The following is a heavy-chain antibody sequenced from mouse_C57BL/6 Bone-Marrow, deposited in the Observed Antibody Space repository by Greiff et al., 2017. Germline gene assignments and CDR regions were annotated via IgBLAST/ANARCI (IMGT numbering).Heavy chain of an antibody. D-gene: IGHD2-4*01. CDR1: GYTFTSYW. CDR3: ARCDYDMFAY. CDR2: IYPGSGST. J-gene: IGHJ3*01. V-gene: IGHV1-55*01. Sequence: QVQLKQPGAELVKPGASVKMSCKASGYTFTSYWITWVKQRPGQGLEWIGDIYPGSGSTNYNEKFKSKATQTVDTSSSTAYMQLSSLTSEDSAVYYCARCDYDMFAYWGQGTLVTVSA.